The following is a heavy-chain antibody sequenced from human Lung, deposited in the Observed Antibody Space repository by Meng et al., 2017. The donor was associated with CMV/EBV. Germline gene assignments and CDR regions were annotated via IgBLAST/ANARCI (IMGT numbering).Heavy chain of an antibody. V-gene: IGHV3-30-3*01. D-gene: IGHD3-22*01. CDR2: ISDDGSNK. CDR1: VFTLRSYA. Sequence: QGLRGEYGVELAQPVRSPRVACEAPVFTLRSYAMHWVRQAPGKGLEWVAVISDDGSNKYYADSVKGRFTISRDNSKNTLYLQMNSLRAEDTAVYYCARDDSSSWGQGTLVTVSS. CDR3: ARDDSSS. J-gene: IGHJ5*02.